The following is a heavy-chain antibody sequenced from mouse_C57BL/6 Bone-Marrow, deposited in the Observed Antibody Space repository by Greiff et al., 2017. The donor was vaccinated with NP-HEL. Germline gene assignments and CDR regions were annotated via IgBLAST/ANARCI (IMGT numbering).Heavy chain of an antibody. V-gene: IGHV7-3*01. CDR1: GFTFTDYY. Sequence: EVMLVESGGGLVQPGGSLSLSCAASGFTFTDYYMSWVRQPPGKALEWLGFIRNKANGYTTEYSASVKGRFTISRDNSQSIRYLQMNALRAEDSATYYCARYHSYFDYWGQGTTLTVSS. J-gene: IGHJ2*01. CDR2: IRNKANGYTT. CDR3: ARYHSYFDY.